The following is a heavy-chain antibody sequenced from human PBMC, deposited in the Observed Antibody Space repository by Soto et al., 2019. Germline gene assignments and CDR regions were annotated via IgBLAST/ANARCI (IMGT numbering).Heavy chain of an antibody. J-gene: IGHJ5*02. Sequence: QMQLQESGPGLVKPSGTLSLTCAVSGGSINSSNWWTWVRQPPGKGLEWIGNIYHSGNTNYNPSLKSRVTISVDKSKNQFSLRLSSVTAADTATYYCAREGPATIAADLSWFDPWGQGTLVTVSS. V-gene: IGHV4-4*02. CDR1: GGSINSSNW. D-gene: IGHD6-13*01. CDR2: IYHSGNT. CDR3: AREGPATIAADLSWFDP.